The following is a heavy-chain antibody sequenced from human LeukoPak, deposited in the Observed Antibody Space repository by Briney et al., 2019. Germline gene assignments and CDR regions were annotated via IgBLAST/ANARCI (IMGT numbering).Heavy chain of an antibody. D-gene: IGHD2-2*01. CDR3: ARGGYCSSTSCFRHIDY. V-gene: IGHV1-2*02. CDR2: INPNSGGT. Sequence: ASVKVSCNASGYTFTGYYMHWVRQAPGQGLEWMGWINPNSGGTNYAQKFQGRVTMTRDTSISTAYMELSRLRSDDTAVYYCARGGYCSSTSCFRHIDYWGQGTLVTVSS. J-gene: IGHJ4*02. CDR1: GYTFTGYY.